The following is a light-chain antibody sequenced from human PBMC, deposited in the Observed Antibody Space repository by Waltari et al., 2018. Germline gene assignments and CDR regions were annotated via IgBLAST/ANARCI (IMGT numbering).Light chain of an antibody. Sequence: DIKMTQSPSSVSASVGDRVTISCRASQAIDTRVAWYQVKPGKAPKLLIYATSSLHSGVPSRFSGSGSGTDFTLTIASLQPEDFATYYCQQASSFLLTFGQGTRLEIK. V-gene: IGKV1-12*01. J-gene: IGKJ5*01. CDR3: QQASSFLLT. CDR2: ATS. CDR1: QAIDTR.